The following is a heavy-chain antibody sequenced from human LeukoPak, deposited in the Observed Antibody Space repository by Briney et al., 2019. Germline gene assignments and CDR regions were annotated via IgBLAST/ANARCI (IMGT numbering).Heavy chain of an antibody. CDR3: AKDHDYYDSSAPGC. J-gene: IGHJ4*02. V-gene: IGHV3-23*01. D-gene: IGHD3-22*01. Sequence: GGSLRLSCAASGFTFSSYAMSWVRQAPGKGLEWVSAISGSGGSTYYADSVKGRFTISRDNSKNTLYLLMNSLRAEDTAVYYCAKDHDYYDSSAPGCWGQGTLVTVSS. CDR1: GFTFSSYA. CDR2: ISGSGGST.